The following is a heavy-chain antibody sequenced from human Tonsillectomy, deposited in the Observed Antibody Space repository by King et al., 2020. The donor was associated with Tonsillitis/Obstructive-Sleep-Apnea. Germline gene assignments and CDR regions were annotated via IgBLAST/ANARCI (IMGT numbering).Heavy chain of an antibody. D-gene: IGHD3-22*01. Sequence: VQLVESGGGLVQPGGSLRLSCAASGFTFSIYAMTWVRRAPGKGLEWVSVISASGGNTYYADSVKGRVTISRDNSKNTLYLQMNSLRAEDTAVYYCAKDSDSSGYYPSNDNYMDVWGKGTTVTVSS. CDR2: ISASGGNT. CDR1: GFTFSIYA. J-gene: IGHJ6*03. V-gene: IGHV3-23*04. CDR3: AKDSDSSGYYPSNDNYMDV.